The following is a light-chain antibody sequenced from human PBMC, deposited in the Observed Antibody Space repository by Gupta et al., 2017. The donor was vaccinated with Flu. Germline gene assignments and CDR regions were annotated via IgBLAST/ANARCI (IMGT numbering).Light chain of an antibody. CDR2: QDS. V-gene: IGLV3-1*01. Sequence: AESPSDPTTSGHSASVTCSGDKLGDKYACWYQQKPGQSPVLVIYQDSKRPSGIPERFSGSNSGNTATLTISGTQAMDEADYYCQAWDSSTVVFGGGTKLTVL. CDR3: QAWDSSTVV. J-gene: IGLJ2*01. CDR1: KLGDKY.